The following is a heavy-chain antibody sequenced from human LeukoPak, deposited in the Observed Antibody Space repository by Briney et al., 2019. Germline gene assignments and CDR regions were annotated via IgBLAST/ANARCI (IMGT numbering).Heavy chain of an antibody. CDR1: GFTFSLFG. D-gene: IGHD3-22*01. CDR3: AREIHYYYDSSGYYYANDAFDI. J-gene: IGHJ3*02. Sequence: GGSLRLSCAASGFTFSLFGMHWVRQAPGKGLEWLAVTSYDGGEKYYADSVKGRFTISRDNSKNTLYLQMNSLRAEDTAVYYCAREIHYYYDSSGYYYANDAFDIWGQGTMVTVSS. CDR2: TSYDGGEK. V-gene: IGHV3-30*03.